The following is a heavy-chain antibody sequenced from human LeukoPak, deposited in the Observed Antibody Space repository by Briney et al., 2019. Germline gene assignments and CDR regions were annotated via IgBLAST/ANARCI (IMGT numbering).Heavy chain of an antibody. Sequence: GGTLRLSCAASGFTFSTYGMTWVRQAPGKGLEGVSAISGSGANTYYADSVKGRFIIYRDNSNNTLFLQMNSLTADDTAVYYCAKMSEHIAVASTDFDYWGQGTLVTVSS. CDR2: ISGSGANT. CDR3: AKMSEHIAVASTDFDY. J-gene: IGHJ4*02. V-gene: IGHV3-23*01. D-gene: IGHD6-19*01. CDR1: GFTFSTYG.